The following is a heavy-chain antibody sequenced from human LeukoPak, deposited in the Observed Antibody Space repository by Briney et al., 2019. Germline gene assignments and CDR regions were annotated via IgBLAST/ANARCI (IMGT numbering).Heavy chain of an antibody. J-gene: IGHJ4*02. D-gene: IGHD3-3*01. CDR1: GGSFSGYY. CDR2: INHSGST. CDR3: ARIKSITIFGGVPDY. V-gene: IGHV4-34*01. Sequence: SETLSLTCAVYGGSFSGYYLSWIRQPPGKGLEWIWEINHSGSTNYNPSLKSRVTISVDTSKNQSSLKLSSVTDAETAVYYCARIKSITIFGGVPDYWGQGTLVTVSS.